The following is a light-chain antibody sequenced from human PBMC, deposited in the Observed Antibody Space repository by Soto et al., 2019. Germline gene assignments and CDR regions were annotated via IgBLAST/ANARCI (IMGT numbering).Light chain of an antibody. CDR1: SSNIGSNT. Sequence: QPVLTQPPSASGTPGQRVTSSCSGSSSNIGSNTVNWYQQLPGTAPKLLIYSNNQRPSGVPDRFSGSKSGTSASLAISGLQSEDEADYYCAAWDDSLYVVFGGGTKLTVL. CDR3: AAWDDSLYVV. CDR2: SNN. J-gene: IGLJ2*01. V-gene: IGLV1-44*01.